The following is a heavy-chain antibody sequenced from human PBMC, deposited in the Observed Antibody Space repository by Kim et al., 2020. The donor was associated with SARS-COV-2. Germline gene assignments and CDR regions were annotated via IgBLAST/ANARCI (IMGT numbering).Heavy chain of an antibody. D-gene: IGHD1-26*01. J-gene: IGHJ4*02. CDR3: ARYSARWDADC. Sequence: RYSPSFQGQVTISADKSISTAYLQWSSLKASDTATYYCARYSARWDADCWGQGTLVTVSS. V-gene: IGHV5-51*01.